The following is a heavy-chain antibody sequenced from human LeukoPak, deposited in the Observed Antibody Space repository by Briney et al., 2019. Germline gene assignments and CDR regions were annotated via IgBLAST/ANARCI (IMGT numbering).Heavy chain of an antibody. CDR3: ARDLYDRSGVAFDY. CDR2: ISRSRSYK. V-gene: IGHV3-21*01. D-gene: IGHD3-22*01. Sequence: GGSLSLPCAASGYPYKSYSMKGARRARGRGLEGVSSISRSRSYKYYADSEKGRFTIPRDNAKNSLSVQMKSLRGEDTAVYYCARDLYDRSGVAFDYCGQGTLVTVSS. CDR1: GYPYKSYS. J-gene: IGHJ4*02.